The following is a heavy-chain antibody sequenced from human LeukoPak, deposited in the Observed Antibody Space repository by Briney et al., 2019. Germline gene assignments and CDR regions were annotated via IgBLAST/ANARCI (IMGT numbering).Heavy chain of an antibody. Sequence: GASVKVSCKASGYTFSDYYIHWVRQAPGPGLGWMGWINPNSGVTKYALKFQGRATMTRDTSISTAYMELSGLTSDDTALYYCARDAPQNCSGGTCFPFWGQGTLVTVSS. V-gene: IGHV1-2*02. CDR1: GYTFSDYY. CDR3: ARDAPQNCSGGTCFPF. D-gene: IGHD2-15*01. CDR2: INPNSGVT. J-gene: IGHJ4*02.